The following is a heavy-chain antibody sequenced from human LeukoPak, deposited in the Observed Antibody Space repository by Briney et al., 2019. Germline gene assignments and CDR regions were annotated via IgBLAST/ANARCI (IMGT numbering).Heavy chain of an antibody. Sequence: GGSLRLSCAASGFTFSSYAMHWVRQAPGKGLGWVAVISYDGSNKYYADSVKGRFTISRDNSKNTLYLQMNSLRAEDTAVYYCARDRLNYGSGSYYFGGPDYWGQGTLVTVSS. J-gene: IGHJ4*02. CDR2: ISYDGSNK. D-gene: IGHD3-10*01. CDR1: GFTFSSYA. V-gene: IGHV3-30-3*01. CDR3: ARDRLNYGSGSYYFGGPDY.